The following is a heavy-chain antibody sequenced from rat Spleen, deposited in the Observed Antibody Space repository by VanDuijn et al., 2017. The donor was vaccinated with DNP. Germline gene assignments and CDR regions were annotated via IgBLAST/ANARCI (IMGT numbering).Heavy chain of an antibody. CDR1: GYSITSNY. V-gene: IGHV3-1*01. CDR3: ARWSDYFDY. Sequence: QLQESGPGLVKPSQSLSLTCSVTGYSITSNYWGWIRQFPGNKMEYIGHITYSGNTHFNPSLKSRISITRDTSKNQFFLQLNSVTTEDTATYYCARWSDYFDYWGQGVMVSVSS. CDR2: ITYSGNT. J-gene: IGHJ2*01.